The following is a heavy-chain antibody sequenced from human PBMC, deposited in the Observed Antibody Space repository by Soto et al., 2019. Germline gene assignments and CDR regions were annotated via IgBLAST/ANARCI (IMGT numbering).Heavy chain of an antibody. CDR2: INPNSGGT. CDR1: GYTFTGYY. D-gene: IGHD1-1*01. Sequence: ASVKVSCKASGYTFTGYYMHWVRQAPGQGLEWMGWINPNSGGTNYAQKFQGWVTMTRDASISTAYMELSRLRSDDTAVYYCARDSPVQLERDYYYYYGMDVWGQGTTVTVSS. CDR3: ARDSPVQLERDYYYYYGMDV. V-gene: IGHV1-2*04. J-gene: IGHJ6*02.